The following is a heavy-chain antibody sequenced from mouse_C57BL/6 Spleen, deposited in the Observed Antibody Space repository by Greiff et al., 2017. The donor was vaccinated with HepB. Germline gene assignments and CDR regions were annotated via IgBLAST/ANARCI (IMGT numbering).Heavy chain of an antibody. CDR3: ARMRDYGSPYYFDY. D-gene: IGHD1-1*01. CDR1: GYTFTSYG. V-gene: IGHV1-81*01. J-gene: IGHJ2*01. CDR2: IYPRSGNT. Sequence: QVQLQQSGAELARPGASVKLSCKASGYTFTSYGISWVKQRTGQGLEWIGEIYPRSGNTYYNEKFKGKATLTADKSSSTAYMELRSLTSEDSAVYFCARMRDYGSPYYFDYWGQGTTLTVSS.